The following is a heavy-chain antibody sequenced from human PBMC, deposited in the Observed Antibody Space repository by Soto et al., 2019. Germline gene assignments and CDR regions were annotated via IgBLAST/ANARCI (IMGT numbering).Heavy chain of an antibody. CDR3: ARELGHWYFDL. V-gene: IGHV3-66*01. Sequence: EVQLVESGGGLVQPGGPLSLPCEASGSPSIRTSIGWVRQAPGKGLEWVSATYSGGSTYYADSVKGRFTFSRDNSKNTLYLQMHSLRAEDTAVYYCARELGHWYFDLWGRGTLVTVSS. CDR1: GSPSIRTS. CDR2: TYSGGST. J-gene: IGHJ2*01. D-gene: IGHD7-27*01.